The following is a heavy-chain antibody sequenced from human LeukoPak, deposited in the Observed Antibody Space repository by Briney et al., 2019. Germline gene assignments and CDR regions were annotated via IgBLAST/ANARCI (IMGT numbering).Heavy chain of an antibody. Sequence: PSETLSLTCTVSGGSISSYYWSWIRQPPGKGLEWIGYIYYSGSTNYNPSLKSRATISVDTSKNQFSLKLSSVTAADTAVYYCARGGDYIPYYFDYWGQGTLVTVSS. CDR3: ARGGDYIPYYFDY. D-gene: IGHD4-17*01. CDR1: GGSISSYY. V-gene: IGHV4-59*01. J-gene: IGHJ4*02. CDR2: IYYSGST.